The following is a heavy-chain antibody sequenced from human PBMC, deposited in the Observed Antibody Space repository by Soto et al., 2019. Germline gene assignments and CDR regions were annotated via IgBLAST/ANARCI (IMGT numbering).Heavy chain of an antibody. J-gene: IGHJ6*02. CDR3: ARDQGYYGSGSYSVPFYYYYGMDV. Sequence: QVQLQESGPGLVKPSETLSLTCTVSGGSISSYYWSWIRQPAGKGLEWIGRIYTSGSTNYNPSLKGRVTMSVDTSKNQFSLKLSSVTAADTAVYYCARDQGYYGSGSYSVPFYYYYGMDVWGQGTTVTVSS. D-gene: IGHD3-10*01. CDR2: IYTSGST. V-gene: IGHV4-4*07. CDR1: GGSISSYY.